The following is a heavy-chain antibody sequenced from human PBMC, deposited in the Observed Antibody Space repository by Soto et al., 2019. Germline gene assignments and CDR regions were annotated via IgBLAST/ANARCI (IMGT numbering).Heavy chain of an antibody. CDR2: IYHGGTT. V-gene: IGHV4-38-2*02. CDR3: ARVHVMVVAGSTFDY. CDR1: RYPISMGSY. D-gene: IGHD6-19*01. J-gene: IGHJ4*01. Sequence: XPTGTVARYPISMGSYWARTRQPPGKGPEWIASIYHGGTTFYNPSLKSRITISVDTSNNQFSLKLTSVTAADTAVYYCARVHVMVVAGSTFDYWGHGTLVTVSS.